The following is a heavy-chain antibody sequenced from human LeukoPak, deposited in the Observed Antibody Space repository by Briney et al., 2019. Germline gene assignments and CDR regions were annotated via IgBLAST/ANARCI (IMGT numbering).Heavy chain of an antibody. CDR2: IYYSGST. CDR3: ARVLHYYDSSGYYYDAFDI. Sequence: KPSETLSLTCTVSGGSISSYYWSWIRQPPGKGLEWIGYIYYSGSTNYNPSLKSRVTISVDTSKNQFSLKLSSVTAADTAVYYCARVLHYYDSSGYYYDAFDIWGQGTMVTVSS. J-gene: IGHJ3*02. V-gene: IGHV4-59*01. D-gene: IGHD3-22*01. CDR1: GGSISSYY.